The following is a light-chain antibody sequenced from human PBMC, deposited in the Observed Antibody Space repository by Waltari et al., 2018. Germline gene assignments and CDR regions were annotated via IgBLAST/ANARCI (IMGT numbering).Light chain of an antibody. V-gene: IGKV3-20*01. CDR1: QSVSSNY. Sequence: EIVLTQSPGALSLSPGERATLSCRASQSVSSNYIAWYQQKPGQAPRLLIYAASMRATGIPDRLSGSGSGTDFTLTIRRLETEDFAVYYCQQYGNSNPLFGPGTKVDIK. J-gene: IGKJ3*01. CDR2: AAS. CDR3: QQYGNSNPL.